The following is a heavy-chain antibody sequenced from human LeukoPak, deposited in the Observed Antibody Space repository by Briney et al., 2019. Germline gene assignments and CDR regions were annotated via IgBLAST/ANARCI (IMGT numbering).Heavy chain of an antibody. CDR1: GFTFSDYY. J-gene: IGHJ6*03. CDR3: ARDPYSGSYGDSYYYYMDV. Sequence: GGSLRLSCAASGFTFSDYYMSWIRQAPGKGLEWVSYMSTSDSPIYYTDSVKGRFTISRDNAKNSLYLQMNSLRAEDTAIYYCARDPYSGSYGDSYYYYMDVWGKGTTVTISS. V-gene: IGHV3-11*04. D-gene: IGHD1-26*01. CDR2: MSTSDSPI.